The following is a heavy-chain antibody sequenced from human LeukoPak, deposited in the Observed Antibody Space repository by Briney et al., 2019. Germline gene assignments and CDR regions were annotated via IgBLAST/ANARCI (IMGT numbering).Heavy chain of an antibody. CDR2: IYYSGST. V-gene: IGHV4-31*03. J-gene: IGHJ4*02. Sequence: SQTLSLTCTVSGGFISSGGSYWSWIRQHSGKGLEWIGYIYYSGSTYYNPSLRSRVTISVDTSKNQFSLKLSSATAADTAVYYCARGIYDSSGYYYVDYWGQGTLVTVSS. CDR1: GGFISSGGSY. CDR3: ARGIYDSSGYYYVDY. D-gene: IGHD3-22*01.